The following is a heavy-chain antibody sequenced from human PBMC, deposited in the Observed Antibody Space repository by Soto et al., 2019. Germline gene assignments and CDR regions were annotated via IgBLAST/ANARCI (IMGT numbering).Heavy chain of an antibody. J-gene: IGHJ4*02. CDR3: ARDPTRYYFDY. Sequence: QVQLVESGGGVVQPGRSLRLSCAASGFTFSSYAMHWVRQAPGKGLEWVAVISYDGSNKYYADSVKGRFTISRDNSKNTLYLQMNSLRAVDTAVYYCARDPTRYYFDYWGQGTLVTVSS. CDR2: ISYDGSNK. V-gene: IGHV3-30-3*01. CDR1: GFTFSSYA. D-gene: IGHD1-1*01.